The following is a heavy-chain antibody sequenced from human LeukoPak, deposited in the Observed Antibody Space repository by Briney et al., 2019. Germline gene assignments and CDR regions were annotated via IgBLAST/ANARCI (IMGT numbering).Heavy chain of an antibody. Sequence: GGSLRLSCAASGFTFSSYAIHWVRQAPGKGLEWVAVKSYDGSNKYYADSVKGRFTISRDNSKNTLYLQMNGLRAEDTAVYYCANPPIGYCSTTSCPYFDSWGQGTLVTVSS. J-gene: IGHJ4*02. CDR1: GFTFSSYA. V-gene: IGHV3-30-3*01. D-gene: IGHD2-2*01. CDR2: KSYDGSNK. CDR3: ANPPIGYCSTTSCPYFDS.